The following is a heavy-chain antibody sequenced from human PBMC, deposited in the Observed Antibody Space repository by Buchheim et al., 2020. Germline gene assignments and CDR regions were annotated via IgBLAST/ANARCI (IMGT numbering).Heavy chain of an antibody. Sequence: QVQLQESGPGLVKPSQTLSLTCIVSGGSISSSSYYWGWIRQPPGRGLEWIGSIYYSGSTYYNPSLKSRVTMSVDTSKNQFSLRLSSMTAADTAVYYCARHAVVVVTTMKLWFDPWGQGTL. CDR3: ARHAVVVVTTMKLWFDP. V-gene: IGHV4-39*01. J-gene: IGHJ5*02. CDR2: IYYSGST. D-gene: IGHD2-21*02. CDR1: GGSISSSSYY.